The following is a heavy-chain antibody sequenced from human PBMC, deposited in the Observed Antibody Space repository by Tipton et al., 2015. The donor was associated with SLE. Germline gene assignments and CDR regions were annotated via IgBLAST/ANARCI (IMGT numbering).Heavy chain of an antibody. Sequence: TLSLTCTVSGGSISSHYWSWIRQPPGKGLEWIGYMYYSGSTNYNPSLKSRVTISVDTSKNQFSLKLSSVTAADTAVYYCARGHTAMVGSLYYYGMDVWGQGTTVTVSS. D-gene: IGHD5-18*01. CDR1: GGSISSHY. J-gene: IGHJ6*02. V-gene: IGHV4-59*11. CDR2: MYYSGST. CDR3: ARGHTAMVGSLYYYGMDV.